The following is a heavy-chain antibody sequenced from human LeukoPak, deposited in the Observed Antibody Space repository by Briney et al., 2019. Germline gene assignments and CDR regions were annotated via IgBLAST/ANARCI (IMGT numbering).Heavy chain of an antibody. Sequence: GASVKLSCKTSGYTFSGHYMHWVRQAPGQGLEWMGWINPKSGAINYAQKFRGRVTMTMETSISTAYMHLRGLRSDDTAVYYCARHKGLGCGDLLFDQWGQGTLVTVSS. J-gene: IGHJ4*02. CDR2: INPKSGAI. CDR3: ARHKGLGCGDLLFDQ. D-gene: IGHD3/OR15-3a*01. CDR1: GYTFSGHY. V-gene: IGHV1-2*02.